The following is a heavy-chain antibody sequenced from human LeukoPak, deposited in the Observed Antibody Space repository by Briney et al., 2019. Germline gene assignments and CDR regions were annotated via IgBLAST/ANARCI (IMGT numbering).Heavy chain of an antibody. CDR2: IYHSGST. CDR3: ARHRGGNSRWYFDY. D-gene: IGHD4-23*01. J-gene: IGHJ4*02. CDR1: GYSISSGYY. V-gene: IGHV4-38-2*01. Sequence: SETLSLTCAVSGYSISSGYYWGWIRQPPGKGLEWIGSIYHSGSTYYNPSLKSRVTISVDTSKNQFSLKLSSVTAADTAVYYCARHRGGNSRWYFDYWGQGTLVTVSS.